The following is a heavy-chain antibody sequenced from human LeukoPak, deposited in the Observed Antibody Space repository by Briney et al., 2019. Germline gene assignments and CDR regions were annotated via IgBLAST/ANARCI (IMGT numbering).Heavy chain of an antibody. J-gene: IGHJ4*02. Sequence: ASVKVSCKASGGTFSSYAISWVRQAPGQGLEWMGIINPSGGSTSYAQKFQGRVTMTRDTSISTAYMELSRLRSDDTAVYYCARGGDCSGGSCYGLRLGYWGQGTLVTVSS. V-gene: IGHV1-46*01. CDR1: GGTFSSYA. CDR2: INPSGGST. D-gene: IGHD2-15*01. CDR3: ARGGDCSGGSCYGLRLGY.